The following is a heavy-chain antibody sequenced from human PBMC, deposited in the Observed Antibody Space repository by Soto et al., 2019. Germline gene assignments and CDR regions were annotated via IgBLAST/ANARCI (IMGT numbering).Heavy chain of an antibody. Sequence: QVQLLQSGAEVKKPGASVKISCKASGYNFNNYEINWVRQAPAQGLEWMGWMKGYSGNPLYAQNFQGRLTLTRDTSTNTAYLELTTLAYEDTAIYFCARSRGESYYGLAYWGQGTLVTVSS. V-gene: IGHV1-8*01. CDR2: MKGYSGNP. CDR3: ARSRGESYYGLAY. J-gene: IGHJ4*02. CDR1: GYNFNNYE. D-gene: IGHD1-26*01.